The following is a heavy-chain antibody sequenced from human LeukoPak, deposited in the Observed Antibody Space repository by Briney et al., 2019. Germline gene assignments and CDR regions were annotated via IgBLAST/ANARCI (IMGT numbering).Heavy chain of an antibody. J-gene: IGHJ1*01. D-gene: IGHD6-13*01. V-gene: IGHV3-48*04. CDR1: GFTFSSYS. CDR3: ARDGGIAAAGTLQH. CDR2: ISSSSSTI. Sequence: GGSLRLSCATSGFTFSSYSMNWVRQAPGKGLEWVSYISSSSSTIYYADSVKGRFTISRDNAKNSLYLQMNSLRAEDTAVYYCARDGGIAAAGTLQHWGQGTLVTVSS.